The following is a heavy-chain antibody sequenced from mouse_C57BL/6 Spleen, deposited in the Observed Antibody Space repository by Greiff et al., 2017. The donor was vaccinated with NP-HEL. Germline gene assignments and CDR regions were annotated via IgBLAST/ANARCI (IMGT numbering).Heavy chain of an antibody. D-gene: IGHD1-1*01. CDR1: GYTFTDYN. J-gene: IGHJ3*01. V-gene: IGHV1-22*01. Sequence: VQLQQSGPELVKPGASVKMSCKASGYTFTDYNMHWVKQSHGKSLEWIGYINPNNGGTSYNQKFKGKATLTVNKSSSTAYMELRSLTSEDSAVYYCARRGYYGSSYVILAYWGQGTLVTVSA. CDR2: INPNNGGT. CDR3: ARRGYYGSSYVILAY.